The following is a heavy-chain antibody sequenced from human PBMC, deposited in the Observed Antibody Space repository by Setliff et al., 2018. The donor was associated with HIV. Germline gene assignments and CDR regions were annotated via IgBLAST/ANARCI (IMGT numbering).Heavy chain of an antibody. J-gene: IGHJ3*02. Sequence: SETLSLTCIVSGGSIRSDNHFWSWVRQPPGKGLEWIGFIDYIGRPYYNPPLNSRVSISVDTARNQFSLNLWSVTAADTAVYFCAREVKDVSDSDAFDIWGQGTTVTVSS. CDR2: IDYIGRP. CDR3: AREVKDVSDSDAFDI. CDR1: GGSIRSDNHF. V-gene: IGHV4-30-4*08. D-gene: IGHD2-21*01.